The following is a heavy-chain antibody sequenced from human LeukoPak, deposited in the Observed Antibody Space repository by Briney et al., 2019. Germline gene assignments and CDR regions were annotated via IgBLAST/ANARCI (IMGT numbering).Heavy chain of an antibody. V-gene: IGHV4-59*08. CDR1: GGSISSYY. D-gene: IGHD2-15*01. Sequence: PSETLSLTCTVSGGSISSYYWSWIRQPPGKVLEWIGYIYYSGSANYNPSLKSRVTISVDTSKNQFYLKMSSATAADTAVYYCARRYCSGGSCYSSLDYWGQGSLVTVSS. CDR2: IYYSGSA. CDR3: ARRYCSGGSCYSSLDY. J-gene: IGHJ4*02.